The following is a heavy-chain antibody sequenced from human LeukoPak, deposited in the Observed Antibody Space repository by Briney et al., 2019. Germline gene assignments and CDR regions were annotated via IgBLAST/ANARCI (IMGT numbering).Heavy chain of an antibody. CDR3: ARGDYSRKNYYSGRD. J-gene: IGHJ4*02. CDR2: SRNKVKRYST. CDR1: GFTLSDHY. D-gene: IGHD3-22*01. Sequence: GGSLRLSCAASGFTLSDHYMDWVRQAPGKGLEWIGRSRNKVKRYSTEYAASVEGRFAISRDDSKNSLYLQMNRLKIEDTAVYFCARGDYSRKNYYSGRDWGQGTLVTVSS. V-gene: IGHV3-72*01.